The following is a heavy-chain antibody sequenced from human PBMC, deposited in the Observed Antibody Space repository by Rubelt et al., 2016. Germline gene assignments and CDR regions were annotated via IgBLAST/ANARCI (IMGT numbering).Heavy chain of an antibody. CDR2: INPSGGST. J-gene: IGHJ4*02. CDR1: GYTFTSYY. Sequence: QVQLVQSGAEVKKPGASVKVSCKASGYTFTSYYMHWVRQAPGQGLEWMGIINPSGGSTSYAQKFQDRGARSRETATSTGYIELSSLRSEDKAVYYCAREQETTVTIEGVLGYWGQGTLVTVSS. V-gene: IGHV1-46*01. D-gene: IGHD4-17*01. CDR3: AREQETTVTIEGVLGY.